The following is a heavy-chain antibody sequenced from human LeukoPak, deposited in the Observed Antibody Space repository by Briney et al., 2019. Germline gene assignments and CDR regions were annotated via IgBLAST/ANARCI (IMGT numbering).Heavy chain of an antibody. V-gene: IGHV5-51*01. Sequence: LGESLKISCKGSGYSFTSYWMGWVRQMPGKGLEWMGIIYPGDSDTRYRPSFQGQVTISDDKSISTAYLQWSSLKASDTAMYYCARLYGGKNYYYYYYMDVWGKGTTVTISS. CDR1: GYSFTSYW. CDR2: IYPGDSDT. D-gene: IGHD4-23*01. J-gene: IGHJ6*03. CDR3: ARLYGGKNYYYYYYMDV.